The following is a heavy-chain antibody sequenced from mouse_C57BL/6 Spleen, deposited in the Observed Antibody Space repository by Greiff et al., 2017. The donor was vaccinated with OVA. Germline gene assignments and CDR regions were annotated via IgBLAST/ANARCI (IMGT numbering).Heavy chain of an antibody. J-gene: IGHJ4*01. CDR3: ARYYYGSSYDAMDY. CDR1: GYTFTSSW. CDR2: INPSSGYT. D-gene: IGHD1-1*01. V-gene: IGHV1-7*01. Sequence: QVHVKQSGAELAKPGASVKLSCKASGYTFTSSWMHWVKQRPGQGLEWIGYINPSSGYTKYNQKFKDKATLTADKSSSTAYMQLSSLTYEDSAVYYCARYYYGSSYDAMDYWGQGTSVTVSS.